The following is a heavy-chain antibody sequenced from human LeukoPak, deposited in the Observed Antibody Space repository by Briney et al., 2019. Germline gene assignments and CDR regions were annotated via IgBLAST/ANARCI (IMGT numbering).Heavy chain of an antibody. CDR2: INPNSGGT. CDR1: GYTFTGYY. Sequence: ASVKVSCKASGYTFTGYYMHWVRQAPGQGLEWMGWINPNSGGTNYAQKFQGRVTMTTDTSTSTAYMELRSLRSDDTAVYYCAREGTPGDYFDYWGQGTLVTVSS. CDR3: AREGTPGDYFDY. D-gene: IGHD2-15*01. J-gene: IGHJ4*02. V-gene: IGHV1-2*02.